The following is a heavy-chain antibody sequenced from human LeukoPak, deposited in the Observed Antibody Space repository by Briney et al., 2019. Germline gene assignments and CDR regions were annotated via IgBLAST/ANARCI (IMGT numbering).Heavy chain of an antibody. D-gene: IGHD6-19*01. CDR1: GLTFDDYA. CDR3: AKRVGYSSGWYMDYYYMDV. Sequence: GGSLRLSCAASGLTFDDYAMHWVRQAPGKGLEWVSLISGDGGSTYYADSVKGRFTISRDNSKNSLYLQMNSLRTEDTALYYCAKRVGYSSGWYMDYYYMDVWGKGTTVTVSS. CDR2: ISGDGGST. V-gene: IGHV3-43*02. J-gene: IGHJ6*03.